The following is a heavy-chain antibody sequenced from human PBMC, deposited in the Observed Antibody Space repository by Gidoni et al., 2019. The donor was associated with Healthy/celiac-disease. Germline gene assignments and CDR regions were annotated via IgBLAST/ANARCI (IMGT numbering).Heavy chain of an antibody. V-gene: IGHV4-59*01. Sequence: QVQLQESVPGLVKPSETLSLTCTVSGGSISSYYWSWIRKHPGKGLEWIGYIYYSGSTNYNPSRKSRVTISVDTSKNQFSLKLSSVTAADTAVYYCARGTYYYGSGSYYRSYYGMDVWGQGTTVTVSS. CDR3: ARGTYYYGSGSYYRSYYGMDV. CDR1: GGSISSYY. D-gene: IGHD3-10*01. CDR2: IYYSGST. J-gene: IGHJ6*02.